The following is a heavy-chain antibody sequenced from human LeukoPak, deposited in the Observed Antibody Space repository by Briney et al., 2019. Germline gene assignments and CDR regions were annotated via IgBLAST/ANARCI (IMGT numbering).Heavy chain of an antibody. CDR2: VTGSGGST. J-gene: IGHJ4*02. CDR3: AKVWSGTYLDY. V-gene: IGHV3-23*01. Sequence: PGGSLRLSCAASGFDFSTQWMSWVRQAPGKGLEWVSGVTGSGGSTYYADSVKGRFTISRDNSKNTLYLQMNSLRADDTAIYFCAKVWSGTYLDYWSQGTLVTVSS. D-gene: IGHD3-3*01. CDR1: GFDFSTQW.